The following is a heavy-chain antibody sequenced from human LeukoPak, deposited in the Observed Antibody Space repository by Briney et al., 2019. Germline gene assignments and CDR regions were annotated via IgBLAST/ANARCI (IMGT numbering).Heavy chain of an antibody. CDR3: AKLRDDCNSRYLDL. D-gene: IGHD2-21*02. J-gene: IGHJ2*01. CDR1: VYTFINSV. CDR2: TSESGGST. V-gene: IGHV3-23*01. Sequence: GGSLRLSCVASVYTFINSVMSCGRQAPGRGLECVSGTSESGGSTHYADSVRGRFTVSRDNSNNTLYLQMNSLGVEDTAVYFCAKLRDDCNSRYLDLWGRGTLVTVSS.